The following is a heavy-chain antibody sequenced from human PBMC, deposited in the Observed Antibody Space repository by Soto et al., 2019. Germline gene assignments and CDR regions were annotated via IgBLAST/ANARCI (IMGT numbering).Heavy chain of an antibody. CDR3: ARHPERIAEIGWFDP. D-gene: IGHD6-13*01. Sequence: GSLRLSCAASGFTFSSYSMNWVRQAPGKGLEWVSYISSSSSTIYYADSVKGRFTISRDNAKNSLYLQMNSLRAEDTAVYYCARHPERIAEIGWFDPWGQGTLVTVS. V-gene: IGHV3-48*01. J-gene: IGHJ5*02. CDR1: GFTFSSYS. CDR2: ISSSSSTI.